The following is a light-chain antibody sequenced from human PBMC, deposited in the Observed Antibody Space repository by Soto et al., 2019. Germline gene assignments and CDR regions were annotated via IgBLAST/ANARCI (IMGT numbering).Light chain of an antibody. CDR1: QSISSY. CDR3: QQSYSTLYT. V-gene: IGKV1-39*01. Sequence: DIQMTQSPSSLSASVGDRVTITCRASQSISSYLNWYQQKPGKAPKLLIYAASSLQSGVPSRFSGSGSGTEFTLTISSQQPEDFATYYCQQSYSTLYTFGQGTKLEIK. J-gene: IGKJ2*01. CDR2: AAS.